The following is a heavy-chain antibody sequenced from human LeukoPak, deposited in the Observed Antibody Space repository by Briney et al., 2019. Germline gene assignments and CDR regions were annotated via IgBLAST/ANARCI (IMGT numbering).Heavy chain of an antibody. J-gene: IGHJ4*02. CDR1: GFTFSSYS. CDR2: ISSSSSYI. V-gene: IGHV3-21*01. CDR3: ARELGDSSGYPY. D-gene: IGHD3-22*01. Sequence: GGSLRLSCAASGFTFSSYSMNWVRQAPGKGLEWVSSISSSSSYIYYADSVKGRLTISRDNAKNSLYLQMNSLRAEDTAVYYCARELGDSSGYPYWGQGTLVTVSS.